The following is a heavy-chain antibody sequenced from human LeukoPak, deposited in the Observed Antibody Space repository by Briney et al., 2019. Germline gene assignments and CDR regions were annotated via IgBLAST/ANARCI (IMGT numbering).Heavy chain of an antibody. V-gene: IGHV4-59*01. CDR3: ARLYGLYHFDY. J-gene: IGHJ4*02. CDR2: IYYSGST. D-gene: IGHD2-2*02. Sequence: SETLSLTCTVSGGSISSYYWSWLRQPPGKGLEWIGYIYYSGSTNYNPSLKSRVTISLDTSKNQFSLKLSSVTAADTAVYYCARLYGLYHFDYWGQGTLVTVSS. CDR1: GGSISSYY.